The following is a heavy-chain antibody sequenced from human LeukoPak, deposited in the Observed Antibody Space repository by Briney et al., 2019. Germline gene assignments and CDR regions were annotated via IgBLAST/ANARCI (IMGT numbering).Heavy chain of an antibody. D-gene: IGHD3-3*01. CDR2: ISGSGGST. J-gene: IGHJ6*03. V-gene: IGHV3-23*01. CDR1: GFTFSSYA. Sequence: GGSLRLSCAASGFTFSSYAMSWVRQAPGKGLEWVSAISGSGGSTYYADSVKGRFTISRDNSKNTLYLQMNSLRAEDTAVYYCAKGGLYYDFWSGWTQYYMDVWGKGTTVTVSS. CDR3: AKGGLYYDFWSGWTQYYMDV.